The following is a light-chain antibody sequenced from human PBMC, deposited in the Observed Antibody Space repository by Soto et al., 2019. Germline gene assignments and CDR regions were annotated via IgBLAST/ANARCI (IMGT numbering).Light chain of an antibody. Sequence: QSALTQPASVSGSPGQSITISCTGTSSDVGGYNYVSWYQQHPGKAPKLMIYDVSNRPSGVSNRFSGSKSGNTASLTISGLQAGDEADYYCSSYTSSSTEVFGTGTKV. J-gene: IGLJ1*01. CDR1: SSDVGGYNY. CDR3: SSYTSSSTEV. V-gene: IGLV2-14*03. CDR2: DVS.